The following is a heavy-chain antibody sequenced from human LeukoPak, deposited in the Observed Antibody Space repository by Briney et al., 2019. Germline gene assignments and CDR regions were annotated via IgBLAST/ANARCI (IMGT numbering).Heavy chain of an antibody. CDR3: ARARVAGVIGT. CDR1: GGSISCYY. D-gene: IGHD6-19*01. V-gene: IGHV4-59*01. J-gene: IGHJ5*02. CDR2: IYYSGST. Sequence: PSETLSLTCTVSGGSISCYYWSWIRQPPGKGLEWIGYIYYSGSTNYNPSLKSRVTISVDTSKNQFSLKLSSVTAADTAVYYCARARVAGVIGTWGQGTLVTVSS.